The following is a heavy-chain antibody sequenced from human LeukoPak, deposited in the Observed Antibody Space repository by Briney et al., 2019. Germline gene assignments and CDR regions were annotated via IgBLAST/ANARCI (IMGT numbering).Heavy chain of an antibody. CDR3: TKVSGQMSTNIYF. Sequence: GGSLRLSCAAPGFTFSSYCMSWVRQAPGKGLEWVATICGSGGNKYYPDSVKGRFTISRDNSKNTLYMQMNSLRAEDTAVYYCTKVSGQMSTNIYFCGQGNLGTVS. J-gene: IGHJ4*02. CDR1: GFTFSSYC. V-gene: IGHV3-23*01. CDR2: ICGSGGNK. D-gene: IGHD5-24*01.